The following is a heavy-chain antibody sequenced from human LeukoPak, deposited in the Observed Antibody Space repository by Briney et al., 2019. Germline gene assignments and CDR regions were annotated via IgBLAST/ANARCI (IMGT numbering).Heavy chain of an antibody. D-gene: IGHD3-16*01. CDR2: ISSSSSTI. Sequence: GGSLRLSCAASGFTFSSYSMNWVRQAPGKGLEWVSYISSSSSTIYYADSVKGRFTISRDNAKNSLYLQMNSLRAEDTAVYYCARVLGGFLSYWGQGTLVTVSS. CDR3: ARVLGGFLSY. J-gene: IGHJ4*02. CDR1: GFTFSSYS. V-gene: IGHV3-48*04.